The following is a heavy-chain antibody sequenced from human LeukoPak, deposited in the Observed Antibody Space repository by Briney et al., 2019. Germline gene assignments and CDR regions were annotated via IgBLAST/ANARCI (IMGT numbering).Heavy chain of an antibody. V-gene: IGHV4-34*01. CDR2: INHSGST. J-gene: IGHJ4*02. CDR3: ARYLYSYGCDY. D-gene: IGHD5-18*01. Sequence: SETLSLTCAVYGGSFSGYYWSWIRQPPGKGLEWIGEINHSGSTNHNPSLKSRVTISVDTSKNQFSLKLSSVTAADTAVYYCARYLYSYGCDYWGQGTLVTVSS. CDR1: GGSFSGYY.